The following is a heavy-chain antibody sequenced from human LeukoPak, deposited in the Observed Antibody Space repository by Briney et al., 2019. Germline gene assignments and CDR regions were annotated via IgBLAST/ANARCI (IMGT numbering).Heavy chain of an antibody. D-gene: IGHD4-17*01. CDR3: AKERITTTAFDY. V-gene: IGHV3-23*01. CDR2: ISGSGGRT. Sequence: GGSLRLSCAASGFTFSTYPMSWVRQAPGKGLGWVSAISGSGGRTHYADSVKGRFTISRDNSKNTLFLQMNSLRAEDMAVYYCAKERITTTAFDYWGQGTLVTVSS. CDR1: GFTFSTYP. J-gene: IGHJ4*02.